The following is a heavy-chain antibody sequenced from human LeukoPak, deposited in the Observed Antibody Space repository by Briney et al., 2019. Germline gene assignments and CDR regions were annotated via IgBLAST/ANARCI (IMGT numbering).Heavy chain of an antibody. CDR3: ASRIVGVPMYRIDY. CDR1: GFTFTNSA. D-gene: IGHD3-10*01. CDR2: ISGSGANT. V-gene: IGHV3-23*01. Sequence: GGSLRLSCAASGFTFTNSAMRWVRQAPGKGLEWVSSISGSGANTYYADSVKGRFTISRDNSRNSVFLQMNNLRDEDTAVYYCASRIVGVPMYRIDYWGQGTLVTVSS. J-gene: IGHJ4*02.